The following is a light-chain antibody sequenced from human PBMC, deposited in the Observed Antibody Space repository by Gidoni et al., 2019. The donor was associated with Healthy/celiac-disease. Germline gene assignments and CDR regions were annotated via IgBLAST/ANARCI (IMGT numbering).Light chain of an antibody. CDR2: DAS. J-gene: IGKJ5*01. CDR1: QSVSSY. Sequence: EIVLTQSPATLSLSPGERATLACRASQSVSSYLAWYQQKPGQAPRLLIYDASNRATGIPARFSGSGSGTDFTLTISSLAPADFAVYYCQQRSNWPPEITFGHXTRLEIQ. CDR3: QQRSNWPPEIT. V-gene: IGKV3-11*01.